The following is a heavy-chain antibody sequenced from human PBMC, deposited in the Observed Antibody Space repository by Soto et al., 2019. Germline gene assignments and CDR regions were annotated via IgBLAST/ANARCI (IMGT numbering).Heavy chain of an antibody. V-gene: IGHV3-33*01. Sequence: QVQLVESGGGVVQPGRSLRLSCAASGFTFSSYGMHWVRQAPGKGLEWVAVIWYDGSNKYYADSVKGRFTISGDNSKNTLFLEMNSLRAEDTAVYYCARDSYGEDYWGRGSLVTVSA. J-gene: IGHJ4*02. CDR1: GFTFSSYG. CDR3: ARDSYGEDY. CDR2: IWYDGSNK. D-gene: IGHD4-17*01.